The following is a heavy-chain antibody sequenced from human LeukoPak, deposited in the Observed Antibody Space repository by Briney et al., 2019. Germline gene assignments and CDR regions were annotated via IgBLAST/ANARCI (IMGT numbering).Heavy chain of an antibody. J-gene: IGHJ4*02. Sequence: ASVKVSCKASGYTFTGYYMHWVRQAPGQGLEWMGWINPNSGGTNYAQKFQGRVTMTRDTSISTAYMELSRLRSDDTAVYYCARESGYGDYVWLDFDYWGQGTLVTVSS. CDR3: ARESGYGDYVWLDFDY. CDR2: INPNSGGT. D-gene: IGHD4-17*01. V-gene: IGHV1-2*02. CDR1: GYTFTGYY.